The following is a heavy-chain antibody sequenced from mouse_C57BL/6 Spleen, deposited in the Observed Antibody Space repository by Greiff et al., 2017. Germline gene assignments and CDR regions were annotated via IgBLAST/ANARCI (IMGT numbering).Heavy chain of an antibody. CDR3: AKNIGGYYYAMDY. D-gene: IGHD2-14*01. V-gene: IGHV2-5*01. J-gene: IGHJ4*01. CDR2: IWRGGST. Sequence: QVQLQQSGPGLVQPSQSLSITCTVSGFSLTSYGVHWVRQSPGKGLEWLGVIWRGGSTDYNAAFMSRLSITKDNSKSQVFFKMNSLQADDTAIYYGAKNIGGYYYAMDYWGQGTSVTVSS. CDR1: GFSLTSYG.